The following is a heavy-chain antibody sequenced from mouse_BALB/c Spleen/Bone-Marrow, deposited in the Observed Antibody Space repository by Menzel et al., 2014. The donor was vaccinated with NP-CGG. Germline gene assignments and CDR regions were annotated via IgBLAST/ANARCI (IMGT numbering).Heavy chain of an antibody. V-gene: IGHV1S81*02. Sequence: LQQFGAELGKPGGLVKLSCKASGYTFTSYRIHWVKLRPGHGLEWIGEINPSNGRNNYNEKFKNKATLTVDKSSSTAYIQLSNLTSEDSAVYYCARYDGPAWFAYWGQGTLVTVSA. CDR3: ARYDGPAWFAY. J-gene: IGHJ3*01. CDR1: GYTFTSYR. D-gene: IGHD2-3*01. CDR2: INPSNGRN.